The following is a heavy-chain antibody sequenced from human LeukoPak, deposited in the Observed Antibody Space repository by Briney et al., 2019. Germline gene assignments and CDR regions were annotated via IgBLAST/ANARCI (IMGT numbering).Heavy chain of an antibody. CDR1: GFTFSSYE. CDR3: AKEFHRLGEFDAFDI. Sequence: GGSLRLSCAASGFTFSSYEMNWVRQAPGEGLEWVSYISSSGSTIYYADSVKGRFTISRDNAKNSLYLQMNSLRAEDTALYYCAKEFHRLGEFDAFDIWGQGTMVTVSS. V-gene: IGHV3-48*03. CDR2: ISSSGSTI. D-gene: IGHD3-16*01. J-gene: IGHJ3*02.